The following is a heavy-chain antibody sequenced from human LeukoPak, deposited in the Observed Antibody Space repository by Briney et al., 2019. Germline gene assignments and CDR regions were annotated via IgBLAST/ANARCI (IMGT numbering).Heavy chain of an antibody. J-gene: IGHJ4*02. CDR3: AKDSNDYGDYNYFDF. V-gene: IGHV3-33*06. CDR1: GFTFTGCH. CDR2: IWYDGGKT. Sequence: GGSLRLSCAASGFTFTGCHIHWVRQAPGKGLEWVALIWYDGGKTYCADSVKGRFTVSRDDSKNTLYLQMSSLRAEDTAVYYCAKDSNDYGDYNYFDFWGQGTLVTVSS. D-gene: IGHD4-17*01.